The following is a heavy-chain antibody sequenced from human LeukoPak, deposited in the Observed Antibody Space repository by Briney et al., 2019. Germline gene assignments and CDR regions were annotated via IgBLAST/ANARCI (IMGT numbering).Heavy chain of an antibody. V-gene: IGHV4-4*02. CDR3: ARNPRDGHTFDY. CDR1: GDSLNSINW. CDR2: MYHTGGF. J-gene: IGHJ4*02. Sequence: PSGTLSLTCAVSGDSLNSINWWSWVRQPPGQGLEWIGEMYHTGGFNYNPSLKSRVTISLDKSQNQFSLRLSSVTAADTAVYYCARNPRDGHTFDYWGQGTLVTVSS.